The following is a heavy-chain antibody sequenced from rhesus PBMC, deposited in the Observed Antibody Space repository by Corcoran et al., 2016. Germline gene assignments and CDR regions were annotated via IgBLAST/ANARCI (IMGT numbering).Heavy chain of an antibody. D-gene: IGHD1-1*01. Sequence: QVQLQESGPGLVKPSETLSLTCAVSGGSISSNYWICIRQAPGKGLEWIGRIYGSGGSNDYNPSLKSRVTISTDTSKNQFSLKLSSVTAADTAVYYCARDKSWNYLGLFDYWGQGVLVTVSS. V-gene: IGHV4-160*01. CDR2: IYGSGGSN. CDR1: GGSISSNY. CDR3: ARDKSWNYLGLFDY. J-gene: IGHJ4*01.